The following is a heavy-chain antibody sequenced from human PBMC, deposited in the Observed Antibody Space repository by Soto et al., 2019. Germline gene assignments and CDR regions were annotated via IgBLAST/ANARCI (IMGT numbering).Heavy chain of an antibody. D-gene: IGHD3-22*01. Sequence: PSETLSLTCDVSGDTISTGGYTWAWIRQPPGKALEWIGHTYHSGNPYYNPSLKSRVTISVDTSKNQFSLKLSSVTAADTAVYYCARDITSYYYDSSGYLDYWGQGTLVTVSS. CDR1: GDTISTGGYT. J-gene: IGHJ4*02. V-gene: IGHV4-30-2*01. CDR2: TYHSGNP. CDR3: ARDITSYYYDSSGYLDY.